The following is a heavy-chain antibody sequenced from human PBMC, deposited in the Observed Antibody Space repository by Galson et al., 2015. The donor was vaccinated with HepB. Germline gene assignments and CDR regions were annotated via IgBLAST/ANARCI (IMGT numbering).Heavy chain of an antibody. CDR3: TTGLRYYYGSGSYLRADY. Sequence: SLRLSCAASGFTFSNAWMSWVRQAPGKGLEWVGRIKSKTDGGTTDYAAPVKGRFTISRDDSKNTLYLQMNSLKTEDTAVYYCTTGLRYYYGSGSYLRADYWGQGTLVTVSS. CDR2: IKSKTDGGTT. J-gene: IGHJ4*02. D-gene: IGHD3-10*01. V-gene: IGHV3-15*01. CDR1: GFTFSNAW.